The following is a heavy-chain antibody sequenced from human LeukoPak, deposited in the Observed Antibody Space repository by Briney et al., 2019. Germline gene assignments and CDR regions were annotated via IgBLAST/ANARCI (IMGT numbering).Heavy chain of an antibody. J-gene: IGHJ4*02. CDR3: ASPRIDDGDFAFDY. CDR2: IYHTGST. CDR1: GASVTNYY. Sequence: SETLSLTCTVSGASVTNYYWSWIRQPPGKGLEWIGDIYHTGSTNDNPSLRSRVTISVDTSKNQFSLRLSSVTAADTAVYYCASPRIDDGDFAFDYWGQGTLVTVSS. V-gene: IGHV4-59*02. D-gene: IGHD4-17*01.